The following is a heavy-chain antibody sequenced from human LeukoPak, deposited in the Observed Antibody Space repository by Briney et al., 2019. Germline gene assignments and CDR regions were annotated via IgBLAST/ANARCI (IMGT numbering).Heavy chain of an antibody. J-gene: IGHJ6*03. CDR1: GGSISSYY. D-gene: IGHD3-22*01. V-gene: IGHV4-59*01. CDR2: IYYSGST. CDR3: ARDYYDSSGYYYMDV. Sequence: PSETLSLTCTVSGGSISSYYWNWIRQPAGKGLEWIGYIYYSGSTNYNPSLKSRVTISVDTSKNQFSLKLSSVTAADTAVYYCARDYYDSSGYYYMDVWGKGTTVTVSS.